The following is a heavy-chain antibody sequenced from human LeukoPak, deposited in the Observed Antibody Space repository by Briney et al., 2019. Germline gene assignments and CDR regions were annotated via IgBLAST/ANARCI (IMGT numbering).Heavy chain of an antibody. CDR3: AVVAAEDDAFDI. V-gene: IGHV1-8*02. CDR1: GYTFTSYD. Sequence: ASVKVSCKASGYTFTSYDINWVRQATGQGLEWMGWMNPNSGNTGYAQKFQGRVTMTRNTSISTAYMELSSLRSEDTAVYYCAVVAAEDDAFDIWGQGTMVTVSS. D-gene: IGHD6-13*01. J-gene: IGHJ3*02. CDR2: MNPNSGNT.